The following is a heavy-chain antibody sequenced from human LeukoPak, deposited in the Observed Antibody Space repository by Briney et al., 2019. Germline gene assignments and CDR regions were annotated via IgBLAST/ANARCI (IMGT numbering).Heavy chain of an antibody. V-gene: IGHV3-23*01. CDR3: TKGLSGWFSGY. Sequence: PGGSLRLSCAASGFTLSSNAMTWVRQAPGEGLEWVSSISGTSGSSTYADSVKGRFTISRDNSKNTLYLQMNSLRAEDTAVYYCTKGLSGWFSGYWGQGTLVTVSS. CDR1: GFTLSSNA. D-gene: IGHD6-13*01. J-gene: IGHJ4*02. CDR2: ISGTSGSS.